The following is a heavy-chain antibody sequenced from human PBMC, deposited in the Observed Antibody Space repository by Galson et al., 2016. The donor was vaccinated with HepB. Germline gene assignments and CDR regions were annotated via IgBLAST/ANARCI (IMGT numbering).Heavy chain of an antibody. CDR2: ISGSGIST. V-gene: IGHV3-23*01. CDR3: AKGLILNYYDSSGYYFQH. D-gene: IGHD3-22*01. CDR1: GFTFSSYA. Sequence: SLRLSCAASGFTFSSYAMSWVRQAPGKGLEWVSGISGSGISTYYADSVKGRFTISRDNSKNTLYLQTNSLRAEDTAIYYCAKGLILNYYDSSGYYFQHWGQGTLVTVSS. J-gene: IGHJ1*01.